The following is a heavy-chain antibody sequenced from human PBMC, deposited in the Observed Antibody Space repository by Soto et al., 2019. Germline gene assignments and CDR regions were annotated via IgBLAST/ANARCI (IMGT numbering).Heavy chain of an antibody. CDR1: GFTFSSYA. D-gene: IGHD3-22*01. J-gene: IGHJ4*02. Sequence: EVQLLESGGGLVQPGGSLRLSCAASGFTFSSYAMSWVRQAPGKGLEWVSAISGSGGSTSYADSVKGRFTISRDNSKNTLYLQMNSLRAEDTAVYYCAKVTYYYDSSGRGVGGYFDYWGQGTLVTVSS. CDR3: AKVTYYYDSSGRGVGGYFDY. V-gene: IGHV3-23*01. CDR2: ISGSGGST.